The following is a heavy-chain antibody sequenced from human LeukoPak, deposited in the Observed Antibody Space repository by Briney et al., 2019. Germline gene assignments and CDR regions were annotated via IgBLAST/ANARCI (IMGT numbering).Heavy chain of an antibody. Sequence: SVKVSCKASGGTFSSYAIGWVRQAPGQGLEWMGGIIPIFGTANYAQKFQGRVTITADESTSTAYMELSSLRSEDTAVYYCARVAGGSGSYNWNYFDYWGQGTLVTVSS. CDR1: GGTFSSYA. D-gene: IGHD3-10*01. CDR3: ARVAGGSGSYNWNYFDY. CDR2: IIPIFGTA. V-gene: IGHV1-69*13. J-gene: IGHJ4*02.